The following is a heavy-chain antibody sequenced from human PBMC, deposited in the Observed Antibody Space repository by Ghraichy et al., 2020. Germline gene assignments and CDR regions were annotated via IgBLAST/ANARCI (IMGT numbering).Heavy chain of an antibody. V-gene: IGHV4-39*01. CDR1: GGSISSSSYY. J-gene: IGHJ5*02. CDR2: IYYSGST. D-gene: IGHD1-26*01. Sequence: SETLSLTCTVSGGSISSSSYYWGWIRQPPGKGLEWIGSIYYSGSTYYNPSLKSRVTISVDTSKNQFSLKLSSVTAADTAVYYRARRVRLVGANLENWFDPWGQGTLVTVSS. CDR3: ARRVRLVGANLENWFDP.